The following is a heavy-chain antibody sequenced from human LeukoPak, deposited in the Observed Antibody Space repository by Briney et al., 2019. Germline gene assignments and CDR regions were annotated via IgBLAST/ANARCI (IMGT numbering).Heavy chain of an antibody. CDR2: IYYSGST. V-gene: IGHV4-31*03. D-gene: IGHD1-7*01. CDR1: GGSISSGGYY. CDR3: ARQTQYNWNYGNWFDP. Sequence: PSETLSLTCTVSGGSISSGGYYWSWIRQHPGKGLEWIGYIYYSGSTYYNPSLKSRVTISVDTSKNQFSLKLSSVTAADTAVYYCARQTQYNWNYGNWFDPLGQGTLVTVSS. J-gene: IGHJ5*02.